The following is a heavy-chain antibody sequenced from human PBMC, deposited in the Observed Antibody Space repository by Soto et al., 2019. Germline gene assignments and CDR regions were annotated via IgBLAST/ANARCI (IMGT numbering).Heavy chain of an antibody. J-gene: IGHJ4*02. V-gene: IGHV3-23*01. CDR1: GFKFSNYA. CDR3: AKDRRAGGNSAFYFDF. Sequence: PGGSLRLSCAASGFKFSNYAMSWVRQAPGKGLEWASLISATGGGTYYADSVEGRFTISRDNSHNTLYLQVHSLTAEDTAVYYCAKDRRAGGNSAFYFDFWGQGAQVTAPQ. CDR2: ISATGGGT. D-gene: IGHD3-16*01.